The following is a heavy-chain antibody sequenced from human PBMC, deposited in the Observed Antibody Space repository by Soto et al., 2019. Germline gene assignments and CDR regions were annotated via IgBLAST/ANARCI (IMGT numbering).Heavy chain of an antibody. V-gene: IGHV1-2*04. CDR1: GYTFTGYY. CDR2: INPNSGGT. CDR3: ARGLGYCTHGVCPRSYWFDP. J-gene: IGHJ5*02. Sequence: ASVKVSCKASGYTFTGYYMHWVRQAPGQGLEWMGWINPNSGGTNYAQKFQGWVTMTRDTSISTAYMELSRLRSDDTAVYYCARGLGYCTHGVCPRSYWFDPWGQGTLVTVSS. D-gene: IGHD2-8*01.